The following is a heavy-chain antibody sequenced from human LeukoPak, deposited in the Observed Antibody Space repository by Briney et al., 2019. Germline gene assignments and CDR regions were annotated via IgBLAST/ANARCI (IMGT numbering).Heavy chain of an antibody. D-gene: IGHD1-26*01. CDR3: ARDPRSYGNWFDP. V-gene: IGHV1-69*04. Sequence: ASVKVSCKASGGTFSSYAISWVRQAPGQGLEWMGRIIPILGIANYAQKFQGRVTITADKSTSTAYMELSSLGSEDTAVYYCARDPRSYGNWFDPWGQGTLVTVSS. CDR2: IIPILGIA. J-gene: IGHJ5*02. CDR1: GGTFSSYA.